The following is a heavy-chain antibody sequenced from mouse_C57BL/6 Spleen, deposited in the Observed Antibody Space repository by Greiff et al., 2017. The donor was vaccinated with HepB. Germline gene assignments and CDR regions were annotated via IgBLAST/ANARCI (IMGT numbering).Heavy chain of an antibody. D-gene: IGHD1-1*01. J-gene: IGHJ4*01. Sequence: VKLVESGAELARPGASVKMSCKASGYTFTSYTMHWVKQRPGQGLEWIGYINPSSGYTKYNQKFKDKATLTADKSSSTAYMQLSSLTSEDSAVYYCAREGITTVVEGAMDYWGQGTSVTVSS. CDR3: AREGITTVVEGAMDY. CDR1: GYTFTSYT. V-gene: IGHV1-4*01. CDR2: INPSSGYT.